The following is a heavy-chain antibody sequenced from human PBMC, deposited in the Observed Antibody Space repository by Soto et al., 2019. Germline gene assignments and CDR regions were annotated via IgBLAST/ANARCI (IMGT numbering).Heavy chain of an antibody. CDR1: GFTFSSYA. CDR2: ISGSGGST. Sequence: EVQLLESGGGLVQPGGSLRLSCAASGFTFSSYAMSWVRQAPGKGLEWVSAISGSGGSTYYAASVKGRFTISRDNSKNPLYLQMNGRGAEDTAVYYCASYYDFWSGYHRPLGPHYYYGMDVWGKGTTVTVSS. CDR3: ASYYDFWSGYHRPLGPHYYYGMDV. J-gene: IGHJ6*04. V-gene: IGHV3-23*01. D-gene: IGHD3-3*01.